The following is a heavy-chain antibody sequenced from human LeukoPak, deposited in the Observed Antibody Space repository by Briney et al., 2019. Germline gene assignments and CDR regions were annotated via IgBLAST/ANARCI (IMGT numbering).Heavy chain of an antibody. CDR1: GFSFSVYA. J-gene: IGHJ4*02. D-gene: IGHD6-19*01. CDR3: AKDATRTSGWYYFDY. CDR2: INADDFRT. V-gene: IGHV3-23*01. Sequence: GGSLRLSCAASGFSFSVYAMSWVCQAPGKGLEWVSGINADDFRTYYSDSVKGRFTISRDNSRNTLSLQLNSLRAEDTAVYYCAKDATRTSGWYYFDYWGQGILVTVSS.